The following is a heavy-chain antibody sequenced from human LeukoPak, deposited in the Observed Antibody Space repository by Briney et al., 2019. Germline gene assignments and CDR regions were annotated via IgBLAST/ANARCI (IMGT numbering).Heavy chain of an antibody. D-gene: IGHD4-11*01. Sequence: PGGSLRLSCAASGFTFDSYSMSWVRQAPGKGLEWVANVQHIGGETYYVDSVKGRFTISRDNAKNSVYLQMNSLGADDTAVYYCATYSILNAREFRYWGQGTLVTVTS. J-gene: IGHJ1*01. CDR3: ATYSILNAREFRY. CDR2: VQHIGGET. V-gene: IGHV3-7*01. CDR1: GFTFDSYS.